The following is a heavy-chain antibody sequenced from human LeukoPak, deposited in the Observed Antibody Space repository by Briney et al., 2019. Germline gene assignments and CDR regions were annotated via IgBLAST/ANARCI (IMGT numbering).Heavy chain of an antibody. V-gene: IGHV1-2*02. CDR3: ASYSDYGGNLPLGY. CDR2: INPNSGGT. J-gene: IGHJ4*02. Sequence: ASVTVSFKASGYTFTGYYMHWVRQAPGQGLEWMGWINPNSGGTNYAQKFQGRVTMTRDTSNSTAYMELSRLRSDDTAVYYCASYSDYGGNLPLGYWGQGTLVTVSS. CDR1: GYTFTGYY. D-gene: IGHD4-23*01.